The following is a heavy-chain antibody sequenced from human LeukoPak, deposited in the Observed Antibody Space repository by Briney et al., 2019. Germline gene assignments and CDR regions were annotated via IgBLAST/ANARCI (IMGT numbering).Heavy chain of an antibody. V-gene: IGHV1-18*01. Sequence: GASVKVSCKASGYTFTSYGISWVRQAPGQGLEWMGWISAYNGNTNYARKLQGRVTMTTDTSTSTAYMELRSLRSDDTAVYYCARDPRNIVVVVAATTFDPWGQGTLVTVSS. CDR2: ISAYNGNT. CDR3: ARDPRNIVVVVAATTFDP. D-gene: IGHD2-15*01. CDR1: GYTFTSYG. J-gene: IGHJ5*02.